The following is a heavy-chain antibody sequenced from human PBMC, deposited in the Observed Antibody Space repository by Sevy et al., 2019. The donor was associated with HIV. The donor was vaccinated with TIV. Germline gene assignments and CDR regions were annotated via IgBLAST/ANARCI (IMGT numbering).Heavy chain of an antibody. J-gene: IGHJ4*02. CDR1: GFTFSSYW. CDR3: ARLFYGSADY. Sequence: QPGGSLRLSCAASGFTFSSYWMSWVRQAPGKGLEWVATINQDGSETFYVDSVKGRFTISSHNPRKSLYLQMNSLSAEDTAVYYCARLFYGSADYWGQGTLVTVSS. CDR2: INQDGSET. V-gene: IGHV3-7*01. D-gene: IGHD3-10*01.